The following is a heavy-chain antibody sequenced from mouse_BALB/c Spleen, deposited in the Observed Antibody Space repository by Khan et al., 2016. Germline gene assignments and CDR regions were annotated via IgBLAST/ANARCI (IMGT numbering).Heavy chain of an antibody. CDR2: INPSTGYT. V-gene: IGHV1-7*01. CDR1: GYTFTSYW. D-gene: IGHD2-10*01. Sequence: VQLQESGAELAKPGASVKMSCKASGYTFTSYWMHWVQQRPGQGLEWIGYINPSTGYTEYNQKFKDKATLTTDKSSSTAYMQLSRLTSEDSAVYYCARWAYYGNYVFAYWGQGTLVTVSA. J-gene: IGHJ3*01. CDR3: ARWAYYGNYVFAY.